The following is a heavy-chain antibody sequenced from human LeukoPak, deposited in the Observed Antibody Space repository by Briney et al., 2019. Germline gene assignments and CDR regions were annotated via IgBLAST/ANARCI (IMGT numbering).Heavy chain of an antibody. CDR1: GGSISSYY. V-gene: IGHV4-59*01. D-gene: IGHD6-13*01. CDR2: IYYSGST. J-gene: IGHJ4*02. Sequence: SGTLSLTCTVSGGSISSYYWSWIRQPPGKGLEWIGYIYYSGSTNYNPSLKSRVTISVDTSKNQFSLKLSSVTAADTAVYYCATSPPSSSWATYWGQGTLVTVSS. CDR3: ATSPPSSSWATY.